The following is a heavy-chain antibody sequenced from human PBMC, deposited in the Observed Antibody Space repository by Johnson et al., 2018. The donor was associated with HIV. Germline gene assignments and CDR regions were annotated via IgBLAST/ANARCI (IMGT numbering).Heavy chain of an antibody. J-gene: IGHJ3*02. V-gene: IGHV3-30*04. Sequence: QVQLVQSGGGVVQPGRSLRLSCAASGFTFSGYAMHWVRQAPGKGLEWVSALSYDASNNYYADSVKGRFTISRDNSKNTVYLQMDSLRGEDTAVYYCARDPGNGGRPFDAFDIWGQGTMVTVSS. CDR3: ARDPGNGGRPFDAFDI. D-gene: IGHD4-23*01. CDR1: GFTFSGYA. CDR2: LSYDASNN.